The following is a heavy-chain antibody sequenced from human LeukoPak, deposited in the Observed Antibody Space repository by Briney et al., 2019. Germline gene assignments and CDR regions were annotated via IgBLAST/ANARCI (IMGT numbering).Heavy chain of an antibody. CDR1: GFTFRSYA. CDR2: ASGGGGST. CDR3: AKDSRGYNRPFDH. Sequence: GGSLRLSCAASGFTFRSYAMSWVRQAPGKGLEWVSGASGGGGSTYYADSVKGRFTISTDNSKNTLYLQMDSLRADDTAVYYCAKDSRGYNRPFDHWGQGTLVTVSS. J-gene: IGHJ4*02. D-gene: IGHD3-22*01. V-gene: IGHV3-23*01.